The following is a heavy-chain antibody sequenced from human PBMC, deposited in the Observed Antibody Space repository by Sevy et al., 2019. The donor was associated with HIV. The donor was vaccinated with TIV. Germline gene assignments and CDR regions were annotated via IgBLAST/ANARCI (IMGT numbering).Heavy chain of an antibody. Sequence: ASVKVSCKASGGTFSSYAISWVRQAPGQGLEWMGGIIPIFGTANYAQKFQGRVTITADESTSTAYMELSSLRSEDTAVYYCAGEVGITIFGSTHYYYYGMDVWGQGTTVTVSS. D-gene: IGHD3-3*01. CDR1: GGTFSSYA. CDR3: AGEVGITIFGSTHYYYYGMDV. CDR2: IIPIFGTA. J-gene: IGHJ6*02. V-gene: IGHV1-69*13.